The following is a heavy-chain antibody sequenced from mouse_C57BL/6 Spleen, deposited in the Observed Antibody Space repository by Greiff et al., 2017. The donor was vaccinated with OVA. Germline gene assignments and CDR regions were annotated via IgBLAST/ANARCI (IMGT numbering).Heavy chain of an antibody. Sequence: EVHLVESGGGLVKPGGSLKLSCAASGFTFSDYGMHWVRQAPEKGLEWVAYISSGSSTIYYADTVKGRFTISRDNAKNTLFLQMTSLRSEDTAMYYCANDYRFAYWGQGTLVTVSA. J-gene: IGHJ3*01. CDR1: GFTFSDYG. CDR2: ISSGSSTI. CDR3: ANDYRFAY. V-gene: IGHV5-17*01. D-gene: IGHD2-4*01.